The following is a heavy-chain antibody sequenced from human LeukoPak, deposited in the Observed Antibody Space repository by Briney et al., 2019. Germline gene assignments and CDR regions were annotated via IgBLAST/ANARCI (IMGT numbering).Heavy chain of an antibody. CDR1: GFTFSSYG. D-gene: IGHD6-19*01. J-gene: IGHJ6*02. Sequence: GGSLRLSCAASGFTFSSYGMHWVRQAPGKGLEWVAVIWYDGSNKYYADSVKGRFTISRDNSKNTLYLQMNSLRAEDTAVYYCAKAQWLVPRYGMDVWGQGTTVTVSS. CDR2: IWYDGSNK. CDR3: AKAQWLVPRYGMDV. V-gene: IGHV3-33*06.